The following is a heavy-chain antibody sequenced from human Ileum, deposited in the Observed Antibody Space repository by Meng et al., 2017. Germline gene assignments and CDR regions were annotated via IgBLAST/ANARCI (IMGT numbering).Heavy chain of an antibody. Sequence: QGQSQRWGAGLLTPSETLSLPCAVYGGSFSGYYWSWIRQPPGKGLEWIGEINHSGSTNYNPSLKSRVTISVDTSKNQFSLKLSSVTAADTAVYYCARTSGWFYYWGQGTLVTVSS. D-gene: IGHD6-19*01. V-gene: IGHV4-34*01. CDR2: INHSGST. J-gene: IGHJ4*02. CDR1: GGSFSGYY. CDR3: ARTSGWFYY.